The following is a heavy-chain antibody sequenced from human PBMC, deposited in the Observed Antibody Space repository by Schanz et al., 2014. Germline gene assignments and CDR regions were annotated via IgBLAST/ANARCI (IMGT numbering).Heavy chain of an antibody. CDR1: GYTFSSYG. J-gene: IGHJ5*02. V-gene: IGHV1-18*01. CDR3: ARDRRRYCSTASCLHDNWFDP. D-gene: IGHD2-2*01. Sequence: QILLVQPGPEVKKPGASVKVSCKASGYTFSSYGITWVRQAPGQGLEWMGWISPYNGNTNYAQKVQGRVTMTTDTSTGTAYMELRSLRSDDTAVYYCARDRRRYCSTASCLHDNWFDPWGQGTLVIVSS. CDR2: ISPYNGNT.